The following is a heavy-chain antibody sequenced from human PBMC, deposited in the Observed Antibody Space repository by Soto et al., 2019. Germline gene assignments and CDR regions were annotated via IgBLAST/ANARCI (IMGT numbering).Heavy chain of an antibody. CDR3: ARDTRYCSSTSCYEGPWGY. CDR1: GGTFSSYA. V-gene: IGHV1-69*01. Sequence: QVQLVQSGAEVKKPGSSVKVSCKASGGTFSSYAISWVRQAPGQGLEWVGGIIPIFGTANYAQKFQGRVTITADESTSTAYMELSNLRSEDTAVYYCARDTRYCSSTSCYEGPWGYWGQGTLVTVSS. CDR2: IIPIFGTA. D-gene: IGHD2-2*01. J-gene: IGHJ4*02.